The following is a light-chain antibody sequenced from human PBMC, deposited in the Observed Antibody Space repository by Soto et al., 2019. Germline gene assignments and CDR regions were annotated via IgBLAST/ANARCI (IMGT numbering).Light chain of an antibody. CDR2: DVT. V-gene: IGLV2-14*01. J-gene: IGLJ3*02. Sequence: QSALTQPASVSGSPGQSITISCTGTSSDVGGYGYVSWYQQHPGKAPKLMIYDVTNRPSGVSNRFSGSKSGNTASLTISGLQAEDDADYYCSSFTSSSTPLVFGGGTKVTVL. CDR1: SSDVGGYGY. CDR3: SSFTSSSTPLV.